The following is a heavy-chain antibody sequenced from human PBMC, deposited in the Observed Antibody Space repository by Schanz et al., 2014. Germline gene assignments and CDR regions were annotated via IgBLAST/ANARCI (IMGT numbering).Heavy chain of an antibody. CDR3: AKAADWPVTRFDP. Sequence: EVQLLESGGGLVQPGGSLRLSCAASGFTFSSYAMSWVRQAPGKGLEWVSAISGSGGSTYYADSVKGRFTISRDNSKNTRYLQMSSLRADDTAVYYCAKAADWPVTRFDPWGQGTLVTVSS. J-gene: IGHJ5*02. D-gene: IGHD3-9*01. CDR2: ISGSGGST. V-gene: IGHV3-23*01. CDR1: GFTFSSYA.